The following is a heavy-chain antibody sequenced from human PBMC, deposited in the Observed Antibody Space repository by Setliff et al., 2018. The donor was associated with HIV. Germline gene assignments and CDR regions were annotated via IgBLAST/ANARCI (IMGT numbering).Heavy chain of an antibody. CDR3: ARGPSLQTTLIDY. CDR1: GDSINSGSYY. CDR2: NFTSGST. V-gene: IGHV4-61*09. Sequence: PSETLSLTCTVSGDSINSGSYYWSWIRQPAGEGLEWIGHNFTSGSTTYNPSLKSRVSISLDTSKNQFSLKLTSVTAADTAVYYCARGPSLQTTLIDYWGQGTLVTVSS. J-gene: IGHJ4*02.